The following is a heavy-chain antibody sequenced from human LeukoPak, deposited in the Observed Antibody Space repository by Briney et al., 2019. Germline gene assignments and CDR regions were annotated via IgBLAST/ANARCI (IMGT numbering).Heavy chain of an antibody. Sequence: GGSLRLSCAASGFTISSYWMTWVRQAPGKGLEWVANIKRDGSEKYYVDSVKGRFTISRDNTKNSLYLQMNSLRAEDTAVYYCARRDSSGWYYFDYWGQGTLVTVSS. J-gene: IGHJ4*02. D-gene: IGHD6-19*01. CDR2: IKRDGSEK. V-gene: IGHV3-7*01. CDR1: GFTISSYW. CDR3: ARRDSSGWYYFDY.